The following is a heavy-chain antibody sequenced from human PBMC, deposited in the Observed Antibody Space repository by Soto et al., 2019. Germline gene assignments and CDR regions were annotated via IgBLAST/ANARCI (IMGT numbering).Heavy chain of an antibody. V-gene: IGHV4-30-2*01. CDR3: AAGGGLPRYY. Sequence: QLQLQESGSGLVKPSQTLSLTCAVSGGSISSGGYSWSWIRQPPGKGLEWIGYIYHSGSTYYNPSLKSRVNRSVDRSRNEFSLKLSSVTAAETAVYYCAAGGGLPRYYWGQGTLGTVSS. J-gene: IGHJ4*02. CDR1: GGSISSGGYS. CDR2: IYHSGST. D-gene: IGHD5-12*01.